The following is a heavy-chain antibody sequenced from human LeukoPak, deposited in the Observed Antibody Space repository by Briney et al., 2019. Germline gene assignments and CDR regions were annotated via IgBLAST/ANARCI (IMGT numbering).Heavy chain of an antibody. CDR2: IHPSGGST. CDR3: ARAKRNYCSSTSCYLDY. CDR1: GYTFISYY. Sequence: GASVKVSCKASGYTFISYYIHWVRQAPGQGLEWMGLIHPSGGSTNYAQKFQGRVTMTRDTSTSTVYMELSSLRSEDTAVYYCARAKRNYCSSTSCYLDYWGQGTLVTVSS. V-gene: IGHV1-46*01. J-gene: IGHJ4*02. D-gene: IGHD2-2*01.